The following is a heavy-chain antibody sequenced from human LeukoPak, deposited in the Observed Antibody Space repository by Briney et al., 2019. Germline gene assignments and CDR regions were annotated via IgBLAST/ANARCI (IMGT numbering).Heavy chain of an antibody. J-gene: IGHJ4*02. CDR2: ISCDGNRE. CDR3: AREGSIVARTDY. D-gene: IGHD2-15*01. CDR1: GFTFDNYA. Sequence: PGGSLRLSCEASGFTFDNYAMHWVRQAPGKRLEWVAVISCDGNREYYPDSVKGRFTISRDNSKNTLYLQMEGLKTEDTGVYYCAREGSIVARTDYWGQGALVIVSS. V-gene: IGHV3-30*14.